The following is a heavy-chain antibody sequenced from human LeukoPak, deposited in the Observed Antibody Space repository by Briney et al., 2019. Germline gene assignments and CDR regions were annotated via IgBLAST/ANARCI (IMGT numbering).Heavy chain of an antibody. Sequence: PSETLSLTCTVSGGSISSYYWSWIRQPPGKGLEWIGYIYYSGNTNCNPSLKSRVTISVDTSKNQFSLKLSSVTAADTAVYYCARVSGPGRWLPAEGYYFDYWGQGTLVTVSS. CDR2: IYYSGNT. J-gene: IGHJ4*02. CDR1: GGSISSYY. V-gene: IGHV4-59*01. D-gene: IGHD5-24*01. CDR3: ARVSGPGRWLPAEGYYFDY.